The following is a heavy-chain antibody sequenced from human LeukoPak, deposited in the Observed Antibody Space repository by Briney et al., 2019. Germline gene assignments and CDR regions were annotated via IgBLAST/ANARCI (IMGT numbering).Heavy chain of an antibody. CDR1: GFTFSSYA. J-gene: IGHJ4*02. CDR2: ISYDGSNK. CDR3: ARDHDSAYYDILTGYYMASLFDY. Sequence: PGRSLRLSCAASGFTFSSYAMHWVRQAPGKGLEWVAVISYDGSNKYYADSVKGRFTISRDNSKNTLYLQMNGLRAEDTAVYYCARDHDSAYYDILTGYYMASLFDYWGQGTLVTVSS. D-gene: IGHD3-9*01. V-gene: IGHV3-30*04.